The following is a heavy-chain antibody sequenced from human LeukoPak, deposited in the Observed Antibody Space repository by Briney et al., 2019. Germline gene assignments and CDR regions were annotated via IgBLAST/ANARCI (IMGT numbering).Heavy chain of an antibody. J-gene: IGHJ4*02. D-gene: IGHD6-25*01. V-gene: IGHV3-21*01. CDR2: ISSSSSYI. Sequence: GGSLRLSCAASGFTFSSYSMNWVRQAPGKGLEWVSSISSSSSYIYYADSVKGRFTISRDNAKNSLYLQMNSLRAEDTAVYYCAREGRTGPPAGYWGQGTLVTVSS. CDR3: AREGRTGPPAGY. CDR1: GFTFSSYS.